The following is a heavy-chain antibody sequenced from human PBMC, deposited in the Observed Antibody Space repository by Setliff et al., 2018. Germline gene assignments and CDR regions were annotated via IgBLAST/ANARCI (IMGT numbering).Heavy chain of an antibody. Sequence: GASVKVSCKASGYTFTSYYMHWVRQAPGQGLEWMGIINPSGGSTSYAQKFQGRVTMTRDTSTSTVYMELRSLRSDDTAVYYCARDVSADSGSYFSLPLPGFLDYWGQGTLVTVSS. CDR2: INPSGGST. CDR1: GYTFTSYY. CDR3: ARDVSADSGSYFSLPLPGFLDY. D-gene: IGHD1-26*01. V-gene: IGHV1-46*01. J-gene: IGHJ4*02.